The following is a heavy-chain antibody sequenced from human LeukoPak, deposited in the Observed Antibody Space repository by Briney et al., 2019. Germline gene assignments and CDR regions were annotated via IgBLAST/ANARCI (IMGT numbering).Heavy chain of an antibody. Sequence: GASVKVSCKASGYTFTSYGISWVRQSPGQGVEGMGWISAYNGNTNYAQKLQGRVTMTTDTSTSTAYMELRSLRSDDTAVYYCARDLLSIAVAGKNCGGYWGQGTLVTVSS. V-gene: IGHV1-18*01. CDR2: ISAYNGNT. CDR3: ARDLLSIAVAGKNCGGY. J-gene: IGHJ4*02. D-gene: IGHD6-19*01. CDR1: GYTFTSYG.